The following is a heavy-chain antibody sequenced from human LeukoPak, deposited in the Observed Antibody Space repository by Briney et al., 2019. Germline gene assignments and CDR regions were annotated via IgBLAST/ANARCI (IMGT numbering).Heavy chain of an antibody. Sequence: PSETLSLTCEVNGGSFSGYYWTWIRQPPGKGLEWIGEFNHSGSTNYNPSLKSRVTISVDTSKNQFSLKLSSVTVADTAVYYCARGPRITIFGALDYWGQGTLVTVSS. J-gene: IGHJ4*02. CDR3: ARGPRITIFGALDY. CDR1: GGSFSGYY. V-gene: IGHV4-34*01. CDR2: FNHSGST. D-gene: IGHD3-3*01.